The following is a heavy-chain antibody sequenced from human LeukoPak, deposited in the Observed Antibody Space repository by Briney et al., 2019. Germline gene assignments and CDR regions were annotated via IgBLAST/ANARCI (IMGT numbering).Heavy chain of an antibody. V-gene: IGHV1-18*01. Sequence: ASVKVSCKASGGTFSSYAINWVRQAPGQGLEWMGWISAYNGNTNYAQKLQGRVTMTTDTSTSTAYMELRSLRSDDTAVYYCARGPRGWNNWFDPWGQGTLVTVSS. D-gene: IGHD6-19*01. CDR3: ARGPRGWNNWFDP. CDR2: ISAYNGNT. CDR1: GGTFSSYA. J-gene: IGHJ5*02.